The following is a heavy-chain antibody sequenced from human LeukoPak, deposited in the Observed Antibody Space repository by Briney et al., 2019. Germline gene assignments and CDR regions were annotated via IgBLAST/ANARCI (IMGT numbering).Heavy chain of an antibody. D-gene: IGHD5-18*01. J-gene: IGHJ4*02. CDR3: ARDRGLNSYGLDY. CDR1: GFTFSSYE. CDR2: IGASGSI. V-gene: IGHV3-48*03. Sequence: PGGSLRLSCAASGFTFSSYEMNWVRQAPGKGLEWVSYIGASGSIYYTDSVKGRFTISRDNAKSSLYLQMNSLRAEDTAIYHCARDRGLNSYGLDYWGQGTLVTVSS.